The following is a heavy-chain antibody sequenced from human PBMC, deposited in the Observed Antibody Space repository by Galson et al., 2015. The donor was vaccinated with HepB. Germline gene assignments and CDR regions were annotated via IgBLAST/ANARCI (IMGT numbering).Heavy chain of an antibody. J-gene: IGHJ5*02. Sequence: SLRLSCAASGFTFSSYSMNWVRQAPGKGLEWVSSINSSSSSYIYYADSVKGRFTISRDNAKNSLYLQMNSLRAEDTAVYYCAGGRTTVTTWFDPWGQGTLVTVPS. V-gene: IGHV3-21*01. D-gene: IGHD4-17*01. CDR2: INSSSSSYI. CDR3: AGGRTTVTTWFDP. CDR1: GFTFSSYS.